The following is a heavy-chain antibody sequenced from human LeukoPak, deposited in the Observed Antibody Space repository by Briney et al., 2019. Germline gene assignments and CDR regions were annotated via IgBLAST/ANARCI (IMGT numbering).Heavy chain of an antibody. CDR2: IKQDGSEK. V-gene: IGHV3-7*03. CDR3: ARDPYYYDSSGYGY. D-gene: IGHD3-22*01. CDR1: GFTFSNYW. Sequence: PGGSLRLSCAASGFTFSNYWMSWVRQAPGKGLEWVANIKQDGSEKYYVDSVKGRFTISRDNAKNSLYLQMNSLRAEDTAVYYCARDPYYYDSSGYGYWGQGTLVTVSS. J-gene: IGHJ4*02.